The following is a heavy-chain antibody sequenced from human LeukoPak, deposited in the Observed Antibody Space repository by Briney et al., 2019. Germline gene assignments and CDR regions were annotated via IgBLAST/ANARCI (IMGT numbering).Heavy chain of an antibody. CDR2: IIPIFGTA. CDR1: GYTFTGYY. V-gene: IGHV1-69*13. Sequence: SVKVSCKASGYTFTGYYMHWVRQAPGQGLEWMGGIIPIFGTANYAQKFQGRVTITADESTSTAYMELSSLRSEDTAVYYCARLAKWELPGVDYWGQGTLVTVSS. CDR3: ARLAKWELPGVDY. D-gene: IGHD1-26*01. J-gene: IGHJ4*02.